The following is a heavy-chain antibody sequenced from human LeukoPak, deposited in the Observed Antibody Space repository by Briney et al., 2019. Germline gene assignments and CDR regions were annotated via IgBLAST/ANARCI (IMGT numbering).Heavy chain of an antibody. CDR2: IYSGGGT. J-gene: IGHJ6*02. Sequence: GESLRLSCAASGFTVSSNYMSWVRQAPGKGLEWVSVIYSGGGTYYADSVKGRFTISRDNSKNTLYLQMNSLRAEDTAVYYCAGSSSSWYYYYGMDVWGQGTTVTVSS. CDR3: AGSSSSWYYYYGMDV. V-gene: IGHV3-53*01. D-gene: IGHD6-13*01. CDR1: GFTVSSNY.